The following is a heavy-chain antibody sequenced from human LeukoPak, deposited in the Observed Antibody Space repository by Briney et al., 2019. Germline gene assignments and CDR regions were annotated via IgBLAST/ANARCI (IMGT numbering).Heavy chain of an antibody. D-gene: IGHD1-26*01. V-gene: IGHV1-18*01. J-gene: IGHJ3*02. CDR3: ARGVVGAAEGDDAFDI. CDR1: GYTFTSYG. CDR2: ISAYNGST. Sequence: APVKVSCKASGYTFTSYGISWVRQAPGQGPEWMGWISAYNGSTNYAQKLQGRVTMTTDTSTTTAYMELRSLRSDDTAVYYCARGVVGAAEGDDAFDIWGQGTMVTVSS.